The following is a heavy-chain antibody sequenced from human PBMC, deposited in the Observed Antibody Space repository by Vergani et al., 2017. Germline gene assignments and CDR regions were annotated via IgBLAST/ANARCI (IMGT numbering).Heavy chain of an antibody. V-gene: IGHV1-69*04. J-gene: IGHJ5*02. D-gene: IGHD4-11*01. CDR3: ARSPDSTTEDNWFDP. Sequence: QVQLVQSGAEVKKPGASVKVSCKASGGTFSSYAISWVRQAPGQGLEWMGRIIPILGIANYAQKFQGRVTITADKSTSTAYMELSSLRSEDTAVYYCARSPDSTTEDNWFDPWGQGTLVTVSS. CDR1: GGTFSSYA. CDR2: IIPILGIA.